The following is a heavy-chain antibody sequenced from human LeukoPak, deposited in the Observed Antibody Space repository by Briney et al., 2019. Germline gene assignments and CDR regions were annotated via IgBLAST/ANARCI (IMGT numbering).Heavy chain of an antibody. CDR2: IYSSGST. D-gene: IGHD3-16*01. J-gene: IGHJ3*02. V-gene: IGHV4-4*07. Sequence: SETLSLTCTVSGGSIRSYYWSWIRQPAGKGLEWIGHIYSSGSTNYNPSLKSRVTMSVDTSKNQFSLKVTSVTAADTAVYYCARFGQGGAFDIWGQGTMVTVSS. CDR1: GGSIRSYY. CDR3: ARFGQGGAFDI.